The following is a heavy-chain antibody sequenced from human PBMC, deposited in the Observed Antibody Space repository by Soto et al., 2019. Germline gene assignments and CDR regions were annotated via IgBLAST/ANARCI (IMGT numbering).Heavy chain of an antibody. CDR1: RGTFSSYA. CDR2: IIPIFGTA. Sequence: GASVKVSCKASRGTFSSYAISWVRQAPGQGLEWMGGIIPIFGTANYAQKFQGRVTITADESTSTAYMELSSLRSEDTAVYYCASPRRSPYYYDSSGYYYIRPLDYWGQGTLVTVSS. J-gene: IGHJ4*02. V-gene: IGHV1-69*13. D-gene: IGHD3-22*01. CDR3: ASPRRSPYYYDSSGYYYIRPLDY.